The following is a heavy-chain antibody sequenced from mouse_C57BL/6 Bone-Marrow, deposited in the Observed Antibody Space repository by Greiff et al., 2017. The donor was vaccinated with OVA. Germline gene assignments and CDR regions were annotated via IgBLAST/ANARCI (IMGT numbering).Heavy chain of an antibody. Sequence: LVESGAELAKPGASVKLSCKASGYTFTSYWMHWVKQRPGQGLEWIGYINPSSGYTKYKQKFKDKATLTADKSSSTAYMQLRSLTYEDSAVYYYARGYYGSIDYWGQGTTLTVSS. D-gene: IGHD1-1*01. J-gene: IGHJ2*01. CDR2: INPSSGYT. CDR1: GYTFTSYW. V-gene: IGHV1-7*01. CDR3: ARGYYGSIDY.